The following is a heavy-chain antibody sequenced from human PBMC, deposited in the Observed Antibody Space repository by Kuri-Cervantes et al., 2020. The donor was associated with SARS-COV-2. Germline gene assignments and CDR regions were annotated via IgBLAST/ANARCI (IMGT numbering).Heavy chain of an antibody. J-gene: IGHJ4*02. CDR1: GDTFSAYA. CDR3: ARDGYNFIPFDY. Sequence: SCKASGDTFSAYAISWVRQAPGKGLEWVSFISGTGFNTDYAASVKGRFTVSRDNSKNTLYLQMNSLRSEDTARYYCARDGYNFIPFDYWGQGILVTVSS. V-gene: IGHV3-23*01. CDR2: ISGTGFNT. D-gene: IGHD5-24*01.